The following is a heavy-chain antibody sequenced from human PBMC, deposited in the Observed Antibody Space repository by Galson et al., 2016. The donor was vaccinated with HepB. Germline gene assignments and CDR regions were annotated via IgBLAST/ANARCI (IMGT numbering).Heavy chain of an antibody. CDR3: ARSFCAADVCYITAFDF. CDR1: GYTFGKYY. V-gene: IGHV1-46*01. CDR2: INPSSDTT. Sequence: SVKVSCKATGYTFGKYYIHWVRQAPGQGLEWMGLINPSSDTTSYAQQFQGSVTLTRDTSTSTVFLEVSSLRSEDTAVYYCARSFCAADVCYITAFDFWGHGTMVIVSS. D-gene: IGHD2-8*02. J-gene: IGHJ3*01.